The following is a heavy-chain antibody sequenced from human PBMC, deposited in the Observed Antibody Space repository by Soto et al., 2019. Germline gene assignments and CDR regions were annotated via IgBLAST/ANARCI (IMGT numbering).Heavy chain of an antibody. J-gene: IGHJ6*02. CDR3: ARPARYYDFWSGYYNDYYYGMDV. Sequence: GESLKISCKGSGYSFTSYWIGWVRQMPGKGLEWMGIIYPGDSDTRYSPSFQGQVTISADKSISTAYLQWSSLKASDTAMYYCARPARYYDFWSGYYNDYYYGMDVWGQGTTVTVSS. D-gene: IGHD3-3*01. CDR1: GYSFTSYW. CDR2: IYPGDSDT. V-gene: IGHV5-51*01.